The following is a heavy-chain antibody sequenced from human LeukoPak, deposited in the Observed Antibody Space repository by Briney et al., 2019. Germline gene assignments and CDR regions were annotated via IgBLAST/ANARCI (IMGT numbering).Heavy chain of an antibody. CDR3: AIDTPSPYQMLKSWFDP. J-gene: IGHJ5*02. Sequence: GGSLRLSCAASGFTFSSYGMHWVRQAPGKGLEWVAFIRYDGSNKYYADSVKGRFTISRDNSKNTLYLQMNSLRAEDTAVYYCAIDTPSPYQMLKSWFDPWGQGTLVTVSS. CDR2: IRYDGSNK. CDR1: GFTFSSYG. V-gene: IGHV3-30*02. D-gene: IGHD2-2*01.